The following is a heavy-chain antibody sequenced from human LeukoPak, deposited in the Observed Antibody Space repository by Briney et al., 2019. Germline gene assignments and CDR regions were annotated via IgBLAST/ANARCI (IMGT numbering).Heavy chain of an antibody. D-gene: IGHD6-19*01. CDR2: IIATFGTA. CDR1: GGTFSSYA. CDR3: ARGLVAGGYYYYYMDV. V-gene: IGHV1-69*01. Sequence: SSVKVSCKASGGTFSSYAISWVRQAPGQGLEWMGGIIATFGTANYAQKFQGRVTITADESTSTAYMELSSLRSEDTAVYYCARGLVAGGYYYYYMDVWGKGTTVTVSS. J-gene: IGHJ6*03.